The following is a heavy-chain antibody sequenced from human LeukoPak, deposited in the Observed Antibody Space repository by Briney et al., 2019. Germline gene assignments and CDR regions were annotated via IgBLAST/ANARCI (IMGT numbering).Heavy chain of an antibody. CDR3: ASGSGINY. V-gene: IGHV3-74*01. CDR1: TFTLSSYT. CDR2: INSDGTST. J-gene: IGHJ4*01. Sequence: PGGSLRLSCAASTFTLSSYTMNWVRQAPGKGLVWVSRINSDGTSTGYADSVKGRFTTSRDNAKNTLYLQMNGLRAEDTAVYSCASGSGINYWGHGTLVTVSS. D-gene: IGHD3-10*01.